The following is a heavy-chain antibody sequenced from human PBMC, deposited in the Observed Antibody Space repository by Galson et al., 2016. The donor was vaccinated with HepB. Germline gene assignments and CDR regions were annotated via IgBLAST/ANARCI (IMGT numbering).Heavy chain of an antibody. J-gene: IGHJ5*02. V-gene: IGHV4-39*01. CDR1: GDSLMSHTDY. CDR2: VYYSGSP. D-gene: IGHD4/OR15-4a*01. Sequence: ETLSLTCSVSGDSLMSHTDYWAWIRQPPGKGLEWIGSVYYSGSPVYNPSLRSRVTLSVDTSKNQFSLMLNSVTAADTAVYFCARNLTITSRVDHSVRHTFFDPWGQGTLVTVSS. CDR3: ARNLTITSRVDHSVRHTFFDP.